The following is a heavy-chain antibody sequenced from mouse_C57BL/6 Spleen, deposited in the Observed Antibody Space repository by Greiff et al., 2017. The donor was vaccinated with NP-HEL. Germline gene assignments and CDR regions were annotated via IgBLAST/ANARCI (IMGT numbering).Heavy chain of an antibody. J-gene: IGHJ1*03. CDR2: ISYSGST. Sequence: DVKLQESGPGLAKPSQTLSLTCSVTGYSITSDYWNWIRKFPGNKLEYMGYISYSGSTYYNPSLKSRISITRDTSKNQYYLQLNSVTTEDTATYYCARSTTVVAPSWYFDVWGTGTTVTVSS. CDR1: GYSITSDY. D-gene: IGHD1-1*01. CDR3: ARSTTVVAPSWYFDV. V-gene: IGHV3-8*01.